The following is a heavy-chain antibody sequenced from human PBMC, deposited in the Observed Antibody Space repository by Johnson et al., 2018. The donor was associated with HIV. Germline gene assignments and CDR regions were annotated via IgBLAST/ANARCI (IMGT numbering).Heavy chain of an antibody. CDR3: AKVRGDFWSGYYGGLNDAFDI. V-gene: IGHV3-30*18. CDR1: GFTFSSYG. D-gene: IGHD3-3*01. J-gene: IGHJ3*02. Sequence: QVQLVESGGGVVQPGRSLRLSCAASGFTFSSYGMHWVRQAPGKGLEWVAVISYDGSNKYYADSVKGRFTISRDNSKNTLYLQMNSLRAEDTAVYYCAKVRGDFWSGYYGGLNDAFDIWGQGTMVTVSS. CDR2: ISYDGSNK.